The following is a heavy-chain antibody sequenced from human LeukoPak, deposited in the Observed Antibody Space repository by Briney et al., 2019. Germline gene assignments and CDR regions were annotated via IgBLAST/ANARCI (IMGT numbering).Heavy chain of an antibody. V-gene: IGHV3-23*01. D-gene: IGHD3-9*01. CDR1: GGTFSSYA. CDR2: ISGSGGST. Sequence: SCKASGGTFSSYAMSWVRQAPGKGLEWVSAISGSGGSTYYADSVKGRFTISRDNSKNTLYLQMNSLRAEDTAVYYCAKVKGYFDWLLRVDAFDIWGQGTMVTVSS. CDR3: AKVKGYFDWLLRVDAFDI. J-gene: IGHJ3*02.